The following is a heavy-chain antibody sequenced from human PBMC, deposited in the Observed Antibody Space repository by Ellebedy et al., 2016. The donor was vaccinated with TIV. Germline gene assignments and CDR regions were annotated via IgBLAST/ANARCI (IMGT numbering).Heavy chain of an antibody. CDR1: GGSFSGYY. J-gene: IGHJ4*02. CDR2: INHSGNT. V-gene: IGHV4-34*01. D-gene: IGHD5-18*01. CDR3: ARGGTFSHGLWYFDY. Sequence: MPGGSLRLSCAVYGGSFSGYYWSWIRQPPGKGLEWIGEINHSGNTNYNPSLKSRVTISVDTSKNHFSLNLNSVTAADTAAYYCARGGTFSHGLWYFDYWGQGTLVTVSS.